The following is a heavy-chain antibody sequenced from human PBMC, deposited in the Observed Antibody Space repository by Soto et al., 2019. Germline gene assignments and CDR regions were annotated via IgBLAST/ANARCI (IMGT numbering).Heavy chain of an antibody. Sequence: QVQLQQWGAGLLKPSETLSLTCSIYSGSFSGYYWSWIRQPPGKGLEWIGEINHSGNTIYNPSLKSRVTVSLDTSKNQFSLSVSSVTAAHSALYFCARGLVLWFGELRGYHYYGMDVWGQGTTVTVSS. CDR1: SGSFSGYY. CDR2: INHSGNT. CDR3: ARGLVLWFGELRGYHYYGMDV. D-gene: IGHD3-10*01. V-gene: IGHV4-34*01. J-gene: IGHJ6*02.